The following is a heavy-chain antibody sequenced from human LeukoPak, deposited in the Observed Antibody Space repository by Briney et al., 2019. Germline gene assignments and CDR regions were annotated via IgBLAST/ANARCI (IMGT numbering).Heavy chain of an antibody. CDR3: AKDLHSRASCY. J-gene: IGHJ4*02. D-gene: IGHD4-11*01. CDR1: GFNFSHNG. Sequence: GGSLRLSCATSGFNFSHNGMHWVRQAPGKGLEWVAFIENAGSPTYLADSVKGRFTISRDNSKNMLFLQMNSLRTEDTALYYCAKDLHSRASCYWGQGALITVS. V-gene: IGHV3-30*02. CDR2: IENAGSPT.